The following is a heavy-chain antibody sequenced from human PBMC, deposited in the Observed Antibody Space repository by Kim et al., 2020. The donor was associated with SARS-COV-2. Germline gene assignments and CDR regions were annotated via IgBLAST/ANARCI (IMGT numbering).Heavy chain of an antibody. Sequence: NKYYADSVKGRFTISRDNSKNTLYLQMNSLRAEDTAVYYCAKDRRGYLPLWGQGTLVTVSS. V-gene: IGHV3-30*02. CDR3: AKDRRGYLPL. D-gene: IGHD5-12*01. J-gene: IGHJ4*02. CDR2: NK.